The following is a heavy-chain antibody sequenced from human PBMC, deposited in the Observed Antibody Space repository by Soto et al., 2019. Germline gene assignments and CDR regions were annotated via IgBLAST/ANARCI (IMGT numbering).Heavy chain of an antibody. D-gene: IGHD1-1*01. CDR2: INPNSGGP. CDR3: ARGGTTSLDY. Sequence: ASVKVSCKASGYTFTSYGINWVRHAPGQGLEWMGWINPNSGGPISAQKFQGRVTMTRDTSISTAYLELSRLRSDDTAVYYCARGGTTSLDYWGQGTQVTVSS. CDR1: GYTFTSYG. V-gene: IGHV1-2*02. J-gene: IGHJ4*02.